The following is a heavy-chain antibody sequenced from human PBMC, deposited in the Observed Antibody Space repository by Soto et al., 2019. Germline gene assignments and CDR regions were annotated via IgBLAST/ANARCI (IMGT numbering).Heavy chain of an antibody. CDR1: GYTFTSYD. Sequence: QVQLVQSGAEVKKPGASVKVSCKASGYTFTSYDINWVRQATGXXXXWMGWMNPNSGNTGYAQKFQGXVTMTRNTSISTAYMELSSLRSEDTAVYYCARVPLPYYDFWSGYYYYYYYYYMDVWGKGTTVTVSS. V-gene: IGHV1-8*01. D-gene: IGHD3-3*01. CDR2: MNPNSGNT. CDR3: ARVPLPYYDFWSGYYYYYYYYYMDV. J-gene: IGHJ6*03.